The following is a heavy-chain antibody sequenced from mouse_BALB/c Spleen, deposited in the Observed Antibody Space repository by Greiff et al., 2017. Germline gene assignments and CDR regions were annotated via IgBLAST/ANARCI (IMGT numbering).Heavy chain of an antibody. D-gene: IGHD2-3*01. V-gene: IGHV2-6-7*01. CDR1: GFSLTGYG. CDR2: IWGDGST. J-gene: IGHJ3*01. CDR3: ARDTWDGYFLFAY. Sequence: VKLQESGPGLVAPSQSLSITCTVSGFSLTGYGVNWVRQPPGKGLEWLGMIWGDGSTDYNSALKSRLSISKDNSKSQVFLKMNSLQTDDTARYYCARDTWDGYFLFAYWGQGTLVTVSA.